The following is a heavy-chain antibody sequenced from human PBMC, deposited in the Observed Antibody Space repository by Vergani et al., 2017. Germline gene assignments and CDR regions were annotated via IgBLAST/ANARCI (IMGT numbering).Heavy chain of an antibody. V-gene: IGHV3-64D*09. CDR3: VKLDS. CDR1: GFTFNTYA. Sequence: EVQLVESGGGLVQPGGSLRLSCSASGFTFNTYAMHWVRQAPGKGLEYVSAISSNGNSTYYADSLKGRFTISRDNSKNTLYLQMSSLTTEDTAIYYCVKLDSWGQGTLVTVSS. CDR2: ISSNGNST. J-gene: IGHJ4*02.